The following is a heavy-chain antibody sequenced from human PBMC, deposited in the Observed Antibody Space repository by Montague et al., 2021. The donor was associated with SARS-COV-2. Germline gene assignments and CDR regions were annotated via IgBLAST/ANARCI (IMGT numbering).Heavy chain of an antibody. CDR1: GYSISSGYY. J-gene: IGHJ4*02. D-gene: IGHD2-2*01. CDR2: NYHSGST. Sequence: SETLSLTCTVSGYSISSGYYWGWIRQPPGKGLEWIGSNYHSGSTYYNPSLKSRVTISVDTSKNQFSLKLSSVTAADTAVYYCARSQDCSTTSCHFDHWGQGTLVTVSS. CDR3: ARSQDCSTTSCHFDH. V-gene: IGHV4-38-2*02.